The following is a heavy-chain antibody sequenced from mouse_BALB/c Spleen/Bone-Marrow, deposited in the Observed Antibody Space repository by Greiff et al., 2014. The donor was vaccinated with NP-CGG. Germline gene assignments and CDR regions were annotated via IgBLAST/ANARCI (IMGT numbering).Heavy chain of an antibody. CDR3: ARYYYGSSYFDY. V-gene: IGHV14-3*02. D-gene: IGHD1-1*01. CDR2: IDPANGNT. J-gene: IGHJ2*01. CDR1: GFNIKDTY. Sequence: EVQLQQSGAELVKPGASVKLSCTASGFNIKDTYMHWVKQRPEQGLEWIGRIDPANGNTKYDPNFQGNATITADTSSNTAYLQLSSLTSEDTAVYYCARYYYGSSYFDYWGQGTTLTVSS.